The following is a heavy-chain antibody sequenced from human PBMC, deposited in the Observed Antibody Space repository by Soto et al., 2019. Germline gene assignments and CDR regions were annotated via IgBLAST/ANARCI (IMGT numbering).Heavy chain of an antibody. CDR2: IYHNGIT. D-gene: IGHD2-15*01. Sequence: SETLSLTCAVSGASISSDRWWSWVRQPPGKGLEWIGEIYHNGITNYNPSLKSRVTISVDKSKSQFSVKLTSVTAADTAVYYCVTWESGGSRMSYYFDFWGQGTLVTVSS. J-gene: IGHJ4*02. V-gene: IGHV4-4*02. CDR1: GASISSDRW. CDR3: VTWESGGSRMSYYFDF.